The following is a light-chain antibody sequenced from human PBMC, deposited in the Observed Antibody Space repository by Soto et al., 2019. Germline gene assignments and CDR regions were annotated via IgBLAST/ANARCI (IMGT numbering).Light chain of an antibody. V-gene: IGLV2-23*02. CDR3: SSYAGSRWV. Sequence: QSALTQPASESRSPGQSITIYRTGTTSDVGIYNLVSWYQQHPGKAPKLVIYEVDKRPSGVSNRFSGSRSGNTASLTISGLQSEDEADYFCSSYAGSRWVFGGGTKLTVL. J-gene: IGLJ3*02. CDR2: EVD. CDR1: TSDVGIYNL.